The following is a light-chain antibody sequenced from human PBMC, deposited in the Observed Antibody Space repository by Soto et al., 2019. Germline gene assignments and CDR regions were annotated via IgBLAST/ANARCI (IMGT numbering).Light chain of an antibody. J-gene: IGLJ1*01. CDR2: GDT. CDR1: SSNIGAGYD. V-gene: IGLV1-40*01. CDR3: QSYESSPSGYV. Sequence: QSVLTQAPSVTGAPRETVTISCTGSSSNIGAGYDVHWYQQLPGTAPKLLIYGDTNRPSGVPDRFSGSKSATSASLAITGLQAEDEADYYCQSYESSPSGYVFGTGTKVTVL.